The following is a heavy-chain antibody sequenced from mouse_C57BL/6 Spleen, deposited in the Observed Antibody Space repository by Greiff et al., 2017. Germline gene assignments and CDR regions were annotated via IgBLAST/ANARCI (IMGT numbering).Heavy chain of an antibody. CDR2: IYPGGGYT. V-gene: IGHV1-63*01. CDR3: ARGVYGGNYFAY. Sequence: QVQLQQSGAELVRPGTSVKMSCKASGYTFTNYWIGWAKQRPGHGLEWIGDIYPGGGYTNYTEKFKGTATLTADKSSSTAYMQFSSLTSEDSAIYYCARGVYGGNYFAYWGQGTLVTVSA. CDR1: GYTFTNYW. D-gene: IGHD1-1*02. J-gene: IGHJ3*01.